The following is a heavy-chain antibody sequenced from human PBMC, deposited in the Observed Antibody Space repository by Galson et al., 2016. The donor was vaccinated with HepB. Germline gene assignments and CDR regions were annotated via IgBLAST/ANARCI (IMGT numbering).Heavy chain of an antibody. CDR1: GDSITTSS. J-gene: IGHJ5*02. V-gene: IGHV4-59*01. D-gene: IGHD2-15*01. Sequence: SETLSLTCTVSGDSITTSSSAWIRQPPGRGLEWIAFISDSGSPTYNASLKSRAPVSRDTSQSNFSLKLTSVTAADTAVYYCARVYAHATSCSLNGCSVESWIDPWGQGALVSVSS. CDR3: ARVYAHATSCSLNGCSVESWIDP. CDR2: ISDSGSP.